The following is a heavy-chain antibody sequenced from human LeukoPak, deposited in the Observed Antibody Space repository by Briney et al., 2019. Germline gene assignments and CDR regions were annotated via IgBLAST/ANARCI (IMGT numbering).Heavy chain of an antibody. Sequence: PSETLSLTCTVSGYSISSGYYWGWIRQPPGKGLEWIGSIYHSGSTYYNPSLKSRVTISVDTSKNQFSLKLSSVTAADTAVYYCARVRGSSLWFTLGGFDPWGQGTLVTVSS. CDR1: GYSISSGYY. CDR2: IYHSGST. CDR3: ARVRGSSLWFTLGGFDP. V-gene: IGHV4-38-2*02. D-gene: IGHD3-10*01. J-gene: IGHJ5*02.